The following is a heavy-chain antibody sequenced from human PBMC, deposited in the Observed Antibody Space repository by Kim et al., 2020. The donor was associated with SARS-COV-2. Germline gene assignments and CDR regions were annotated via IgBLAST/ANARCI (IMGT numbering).Heavy chain of an antibody. J-gene: IGHJ5*02. Sequence: AQKFQGRVTITADRATSTAYMELSSLRSEDTAVYYCAGTTVTTPYNWFDPWGQGTLVTVSS. V-gene: IGHV1-69*02. CDR3: AGTTVTTPYNWFDP. D-gene: IGHD4-17*01.